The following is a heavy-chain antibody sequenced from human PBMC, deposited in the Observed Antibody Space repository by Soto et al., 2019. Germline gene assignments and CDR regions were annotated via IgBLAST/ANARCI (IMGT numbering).Heavy chain of an antibody. CDR3: ARHTYGDIVGAINNWFDP. J-gene: IGHJ5*02. D-gene: IGHD1-26*01. V-gene: IGHV4-39*01. CDR2: IYYSGST. CDR1: GGSISSSSYY. Sequence: SETLSLTCTVSGGSISSSSYYWGWIRQPPGKGREGIGSIYYSGSTYYNPSLKSRVTISVDTSKNQFSLKLSSVTAADTAVYYCARHTYGDIVGAINNWFDPWGQGTLVTVSS.